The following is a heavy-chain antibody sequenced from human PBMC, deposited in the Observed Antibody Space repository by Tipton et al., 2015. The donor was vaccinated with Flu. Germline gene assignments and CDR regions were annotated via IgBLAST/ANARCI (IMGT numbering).Heavy chain of an antibody. CDR1: GYSFTNYW. V-gene: IGHV5-51*06. CDR2: IYVHDSDA. CDR3: AREDYCDSSSQSTNNARDI. J-gene: IGHJ3*02. Sequence: QLVQSGAEVKKPGESLKISCKASGYSFTNYWIAWVRQMPGKGLKWMWIIYVHDSDARYSPSFQGTVTISADKSISTAYLQWSSLKASGTAMYYCAREDYCDSSSQSTNNARDIWGQGTMVTVSS. D-gene: IGHD3-22*01.